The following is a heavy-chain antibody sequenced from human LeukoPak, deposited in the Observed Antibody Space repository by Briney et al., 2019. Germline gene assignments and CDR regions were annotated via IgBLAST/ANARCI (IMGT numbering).Heavy chain of an antibody. CDR3: AIIAAAGCDAFDI. Sequence: ASVKVSCKVSGYTLTELSMHWVRQAPGKGLEWMGGFDPEGGETIYAQKFQGRVTMTRDTSTSTVYMELSSLRSEDTAVYYCAIIAAAGCDAFDIWGQGTMVTVSS. CDR2: FDPEGGET. J-gene: IGHJ3*02. D-gene: IGHD6-13*01. V-gene: IGHV1-24*01. CDR1: GYTLTELS.